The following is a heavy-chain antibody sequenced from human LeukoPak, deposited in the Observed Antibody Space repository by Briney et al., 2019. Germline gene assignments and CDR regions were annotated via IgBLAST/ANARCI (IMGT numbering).Heavy chain of an antibody. CDR2: IFYVGST. D-gene: IGHD3-22*01. CDR3: AGDYYDSRGEAFDI. CDR1: GDSIGSYY. Sequence: SETLSLTCTVSGDSIGSYYWSWIRQPPGKGLEWIGYIFYVGSTNYNPSLKSRVTISVDTSKNQFSLKLNSVTAADTAVYYCAGDYYDSRGEAFDIWGQGTMVTVSS. J-gene: IGHJ3*02. V-gene: IGHV4-59*01.